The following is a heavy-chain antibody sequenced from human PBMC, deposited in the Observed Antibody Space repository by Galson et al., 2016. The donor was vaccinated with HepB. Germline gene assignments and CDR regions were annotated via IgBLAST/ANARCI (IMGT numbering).Heavy chain of an antibody. J-gene: IGHJ4*02. D-gene: IGHD4-11*01. CDR3: AKGTTRLGDN. Sequence: SLRLSCAASGFAFSAYGMTWVRQAPRKGLEWVAAISTSGGSTDYADSVRGRFTISRDNSKNMLYLQMNRLKAEDSALYYCAKGTTRLGDNWGQGILVTVSS. CDR2: ISTSGGST. CDR1: GFAFSAYG. V-gene: IGHV3-23*01.